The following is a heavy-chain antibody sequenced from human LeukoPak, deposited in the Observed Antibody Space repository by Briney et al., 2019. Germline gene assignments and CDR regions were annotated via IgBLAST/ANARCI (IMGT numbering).Heavy chain of an antibody. V-gene: IGHV3-21*01. CDR1: GFTFSSYS. CDR2: ISSSSSYI. J-gene: IGHJ4*02. CDR3: ARDILGIAAAGTNY. D-gene: IGHD6-13*01. Sequence: PGGSLRLSCAASGFTFSSYSMNWVRQAPGKGLEWVSSISSSSSYIYYADSVKGRFTISRDNAKNSLYLQMNSLRAEDTVVYYCARDILGIAAAGTNYWGQGTLVTVSS.